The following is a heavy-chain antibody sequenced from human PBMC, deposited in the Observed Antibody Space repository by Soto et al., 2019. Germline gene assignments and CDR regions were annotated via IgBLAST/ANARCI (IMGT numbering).Heavy chain of an antibody. J-gene: IGHJ6*02. D-gene: IGHD6-13*01. Sequence: ASVKVSCKASGYTFTGYYMHWVRQAPGQGLEWMGWINPNSGGTNYAQKFQGWVTMTRDTSISTAYMELSRLRSDDTAVYYCARAAGTYYYYGMDVWGQGTTVTAP. CDR2: INPNSGGT. CDR1: GYTFTGYY. V-gene: IGHV1-2*04. CDR3: ARAAGTYYYYGMDV.